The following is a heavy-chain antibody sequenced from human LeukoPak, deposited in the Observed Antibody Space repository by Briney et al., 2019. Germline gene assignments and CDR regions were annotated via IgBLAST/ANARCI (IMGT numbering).Heavy chain of an antibody. D-gene: IGHD4-17*01. J-gene: IGHJ4*02. CDR2: INHSGST. Sequence: PSETLSLTCAVYGGSVSGYYWSCIRQPPGKGLEWIGEINHSGSTNYNPSLKSRVTISVDTSKDQFSLKLSSVTAADTAVFYCARGPQNDYGDFFDYWGQGTLVTVSS. CDR3: ARGPQNDYGDFFDY. CDR1: GGSVSGYY. V-gene: IGHV4-34*01.